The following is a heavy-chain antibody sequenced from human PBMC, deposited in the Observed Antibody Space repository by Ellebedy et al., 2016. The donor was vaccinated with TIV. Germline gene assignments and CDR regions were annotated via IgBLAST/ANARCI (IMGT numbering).Heavy chain of an antibody. J-gene: IGHJ3*02. D-gene: IGHD3-22*01. V-gene: IGHV3-48*04. CDR2: ISSSSSTI. CDR1: GFTFSSYS. Sequence: GESLKISXAASGFTFSSYSMNWVRQAPGKGLEWVSYISSSSSTIYYADSVKGRFTISRDNAKNSLYLQMNSLRAEDTAVYYCARDMLVVSGDAFDIWGQGTMVTVSS. CDR3: ARDMLVVSGDAFDI.